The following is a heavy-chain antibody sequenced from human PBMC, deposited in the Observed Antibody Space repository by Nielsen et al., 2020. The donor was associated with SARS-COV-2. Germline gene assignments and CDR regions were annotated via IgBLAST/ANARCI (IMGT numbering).Heavy chain of an antibody. CDR3: ANHHEGYYYYMDV. D-gene: IGHD1-14*01. Sequence: GESLKISCAASGFTFSSYDMHWVRQATGKGLEWVSAIGTAGDTYYPGSVKGRFTISRENAKNSLYLQMNSLRAGDTAVYYCANHHEGYYYYMDVWGKGTTVTVSS. CDR2: IGTAGDT. J-gene: IGHJ6*03. V-gene: IGHV3-13*01. CDR1: GFTFSSYD.